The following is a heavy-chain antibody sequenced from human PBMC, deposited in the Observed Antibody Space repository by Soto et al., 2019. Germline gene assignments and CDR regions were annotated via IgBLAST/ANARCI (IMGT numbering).Heavy chain of an antibody. CDR3: AKGSSIAARAAFDI. J-gene: IGHJ3*02. V-gene: IGHV3-23*01. D-gene: IGHD6-6*01. CDR1: GFNFRSYP. CDR2: ISGSGGST. Sequence: PGGSLRLSCTASGFNFRSYPMSWVRQAPGKGLEWVSAISGSGGSTYYADSVKGRFTISRDNSKNTRYLQMNSLRAEDTAVYYCAKGSSIAARAAFDIWGQGTMVTV.